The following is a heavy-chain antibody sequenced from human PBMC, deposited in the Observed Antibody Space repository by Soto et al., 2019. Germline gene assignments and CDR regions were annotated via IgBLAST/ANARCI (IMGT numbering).Heavy chain of an antibody. CDR3: ARDYYDSSGYFHYYFDY. V-gene: IGHV1-2*02. Sequence: ASVKVSCKASGYTFTGYYMHWVRQAPGQGLGWMGWINPNSGGTNYAQKFQGRVTMTRDTSISTAYMELSRLRSDDTAVYYCARDYYDSSGYFHYYFDYWGQGTLVTVSS. CDR1: GYTFTGYY. J-gene: IGHJ4*02. D-gene: IGHD3-22*01. CDR2: INPNSGGT.